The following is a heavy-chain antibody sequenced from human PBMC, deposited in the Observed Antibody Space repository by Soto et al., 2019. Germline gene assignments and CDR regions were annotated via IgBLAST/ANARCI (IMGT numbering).Heavy chain of an antibody. D-gene: IGHD3-22*01. V-gene: IGHV1-2*04. CDR3: ARAYYYDSSGYYYGFDY. Sequence: GASVKVSFKASGYTFTGYYMHWVRQAPGQGLEWMGWINPNSGGTNYAQKFQGWVTMTRDTSISTAYMELSRLRSDDTAVYYCARAYYYDSSGYYYGFDYWGQGTLVTVSS. J-gene: IGHJ4*02. CDR2: INPNSGGT. CDR1: GYTFTGYY.